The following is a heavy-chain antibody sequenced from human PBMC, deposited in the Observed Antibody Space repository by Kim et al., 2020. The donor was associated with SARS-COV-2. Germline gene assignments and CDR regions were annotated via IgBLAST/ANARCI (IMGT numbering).Heavy chain of an antibody. J-gene: IGHJ5*02. CDR3: DRGTWGGGGWGYGSGQYNRFDH. CDR2: INPSGGST. D-gene: IGHD3-10*01. Sequence: ASVKVSCKASGYTFTSSHIQWVRQAPGQGLEWMGIINPSGGSTIYAQKLQGRVTMTRDTSTGTVYMELSSLRSEDTALYYCDRGTWGGGGWGYGSGQYNRFDHWGQGTLVTVSS. CDR1: GYTFTSSH. V-gene: IGHV1-46*03.